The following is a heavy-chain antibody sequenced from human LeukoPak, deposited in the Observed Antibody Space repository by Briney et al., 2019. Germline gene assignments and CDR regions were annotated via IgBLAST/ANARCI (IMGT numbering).Heavy chain of an antibody. CDR1: GYTFTSYA. J-gene: IGHJ6*02. D-gene: IGHD3-3*01. CDR2: INTNTGNP. CDR3: ARAAPTYYDFWSGYYTDYYYYGMDV. V-gene: IGHV7-4-1*02. Sequence: GASVKVSCKASGYTFTSYAMNWVRQAPGQGLEWMGWINTNTGNPTYAQGFTGRFVFSLDASVSTAYLQISSLKAEDTAVYYCARAAPTYYDFWSGYYTDYYYYGMDVWGQGTTVTVSS.